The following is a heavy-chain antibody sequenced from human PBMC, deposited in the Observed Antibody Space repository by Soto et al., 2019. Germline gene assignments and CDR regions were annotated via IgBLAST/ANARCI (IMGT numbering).Heavy chain of an antibody. V-gene: IGHV3-9*01. CDR1: GFTFDDYA. CDR2: ISWNSGSI. CDR3: AKSNSSSSEKGAFDI. D-gene: IGHD6-6*01. J-gene: IGHJ3*02. Sequence: GGSLRLSCAASGFTFDDYAMHWVRQAPGKGLEWVSGISWNSGSIGYADSVKGRFNISRDNAKKSLYLQMNSLRAEDTALYYCAKSNSSSSEKGAFDIWGQGTMVTVSS.